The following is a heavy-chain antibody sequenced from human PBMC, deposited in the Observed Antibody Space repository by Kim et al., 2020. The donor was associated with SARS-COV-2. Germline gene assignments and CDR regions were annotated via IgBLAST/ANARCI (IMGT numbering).Heavy chain of an antibody. V-gene: IGHV3-48*03. CDR3: ARAKPGAVRGVISYYYYGMDV. D-gene: IGHD3-10*01. J-gene: IGHJ6*02. CDR1: RFTFSSYE. CDR2: ISSSGSTI. Sequence: GGSLRLSCAASRFTFSSYEMNWVRQAPGKGLEWVSYISSSGSTIYYADSLKGRFTISRDNAKNSLYLQMNSLRAEDTAVYYCARAKPGAVRGVISYYYYGMDVWGQGTTVTVSS.